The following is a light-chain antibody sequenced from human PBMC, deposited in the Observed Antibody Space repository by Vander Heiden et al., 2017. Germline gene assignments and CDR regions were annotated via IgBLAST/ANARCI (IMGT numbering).Light chain of an antibody. CDR1: KNVISNY. CDR3: QQDGSSPRT. CDR2: GAS. V-gene: IGKV3-20*01. J-gene: IGKJ4*01. Sequence: EIVLTQSPGTLSVSPGESATLSCRASKNVISNYLAWYQQKPGQAPRLLIYGASHRATGIPDRFSGSGSGTDFALTISRVEPEDFVVYYCQQDGSSPRTFGGGTKMEIK.